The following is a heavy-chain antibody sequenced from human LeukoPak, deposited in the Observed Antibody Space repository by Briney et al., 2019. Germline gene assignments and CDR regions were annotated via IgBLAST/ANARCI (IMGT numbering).Heavy chain of an antibody. CDR1: GGSLSSTHYY. CDR3: ARDPAIAAAASGAFDI. V-gene: IGHV4-61*02. D-gene: IGHD6-13*01. Sequence: SQTLSLTCTVSGGSLSSTHYYWSWIRQPAGKGLEWIGRIYTSGSTNYNPSLKSRVTMSVDTSKNQFSLKLSSVTAADTAVYYCARDPAIAAAASGAFDIWGQGTMVTVSS. CDR2: IYTSGST. J-gene: IGHJ3*02.